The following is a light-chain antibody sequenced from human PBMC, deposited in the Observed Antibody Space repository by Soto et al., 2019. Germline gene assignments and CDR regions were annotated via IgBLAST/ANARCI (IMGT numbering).Light chain of an antibody. Sequence: EIVLTQSPGTLSLSPGERATLSCRASQSVSSNYLAWYQRKPGQAPRLLIYGASNRATGIPNRFSGSGSGTYFTLTSTRLEAEDFVVYYWQQYGSSPPTFGQGTKVEI. J-gene: IGKJ1*01. CDR3: QQYGSSPPT. CDR1: QSVSSNY. CDR2: GAS. V-gene: IGKV3-20*01.